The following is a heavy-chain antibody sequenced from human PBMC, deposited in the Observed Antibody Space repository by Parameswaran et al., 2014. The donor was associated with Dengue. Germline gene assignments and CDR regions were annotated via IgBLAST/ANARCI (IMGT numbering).Heavy chain of an antibody. J-gene: IGHJ6*02. Sequence: WIRQPQEGLEWIGEINHSGSTNYNPSLKSRVTISVDTSKNQFSLKLSSVTAADTAVYYCARGAGTMVRGVTIKYYYYGMDVWGQGTTVTVSS. CDR3: ARGAGTMVRGVTIKYYYYGMDV. D-gene: IGHD3-10*01. CDR2: INHSGST. V-gene: IGHV4-34*01.